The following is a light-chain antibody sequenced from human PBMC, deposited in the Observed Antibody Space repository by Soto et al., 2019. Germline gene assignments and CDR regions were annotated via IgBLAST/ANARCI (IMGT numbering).Light chain of an antibody. J-gene: IGLJ1*01. CDR2: RNN. CDR3: AARDGSQSGRYV. V-gene: IGLV1-47*01. CDR1: NSNIGNSY. Sequence: QPVLTQPPSASGTPGQRVTISCSGSNSNIGNSYVYWYQQLPGTAPKVLIYRNNQRPSGVPDRFSGSKSGASASLAISGLRSEDEGDYYCAARDGSQSGRYVFGTGTKLTVL.